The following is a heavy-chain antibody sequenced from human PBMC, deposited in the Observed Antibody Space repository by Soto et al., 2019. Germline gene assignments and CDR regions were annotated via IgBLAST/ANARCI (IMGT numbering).Heavy chain of an antibody. CDR1: GGSISSSSYY. Sequence: QLQLQESGPGLVKPSETLSLTCTVSGGSISSSSYYWGWIRQPPGKGLEWIGSIYYSGSTYYNPSLKSRVTISVDTSKNQFSLKLSSVTAADTAVYYCARIASSVTTIGRFDYWGQGTLVTVSS. V-gene: IGHV4-39*01. J-gene: IGHJ4*02. D-gene: IGHD4-17*01. CDR2: IYYSGST. CDR3: ARIASSVTTIGRFDY.